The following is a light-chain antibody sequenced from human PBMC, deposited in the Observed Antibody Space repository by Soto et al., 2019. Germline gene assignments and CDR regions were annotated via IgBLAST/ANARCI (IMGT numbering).Light chain of an antibody. V-gene: IGLV4-69*01. CDR3: QTWGTGIRV. CDR2: VNSDGSH. J-gene: IGLJ3*02. CDR1: SGHSRYA. Sequence: QLVLTQSPSASASLGASVKLTCTLSSGHSRYAIAWHQQQPEKGPRYLMKVNSDGSHNKGDGIPDRFSGTSSGAERYLTISSLQSEDEADDYCQTWGTGIRVFGGGTKLTVL.